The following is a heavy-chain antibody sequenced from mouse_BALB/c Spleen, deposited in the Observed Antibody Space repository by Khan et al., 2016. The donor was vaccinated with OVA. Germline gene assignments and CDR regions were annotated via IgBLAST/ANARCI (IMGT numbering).Heavy chain of an antibody. D-gene: IGHD2-3*01. Sequence: EVKLLESGPGLVKPSQSLSLTCTVTGYSITSDYAWNWIRQFPGNKLEWMGYISYSGSTNYNPAHKSRISITRDTSKNQFFLQLNSVTTEDTATYYCARDGSRYNYTMDYWGQGTSVTVSS. CDR2: ISYSGST. CDR3: ARDGSRYNYTMDY. CDR1: GYSITSDYA. J-gene: IGHJ4*01. V-gene: IGHV3-2*02.